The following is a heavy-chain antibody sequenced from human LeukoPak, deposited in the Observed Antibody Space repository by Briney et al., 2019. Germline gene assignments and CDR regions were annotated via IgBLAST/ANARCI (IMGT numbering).Heavy chain of an antibody. Sequence: PSETLSLTCAVYGGSFSGYYWSWIRQPPGKGLEWIGEINHSGSTNYNPSLKSRVTISVDTSKNQFSLKLSSVTAADTAVYYCARGHAGLGYWGQGTLVTVSS. CDR2: INHSGST. D-gene: IGHD3/OR15-3a*01. CDR3: ARGHAGLGY. J-gene: IGHJ4*02. V-gene: IGHV4-34*01. CDR1: GGSFSGYY.